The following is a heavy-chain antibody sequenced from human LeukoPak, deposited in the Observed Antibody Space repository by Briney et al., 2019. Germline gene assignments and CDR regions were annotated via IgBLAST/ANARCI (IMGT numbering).Heavy chain of an antibody. CDR3: ARTYYYDSSGYIHFDY. D-gene: IGHD3-22*01. Sequence: PSETLSLTCTVSGGSIRSGDYYWSWIRQPPGKGLEWIGYIYYSGSTYYNPSLKSRVTISVDTSKNQFSLRLSSVTAADTAVYYCARTYYYDSSGYIHFDYWGQGTLVTVSS. V-gene: IGHV4-30-4*08. J-gene: IGHJ4*02. CDR1: GGSIRSGDYY. CDR2: IYYSGST.